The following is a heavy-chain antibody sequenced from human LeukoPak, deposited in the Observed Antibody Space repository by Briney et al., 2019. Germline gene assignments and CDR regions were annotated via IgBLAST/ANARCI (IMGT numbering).Heavy chain of an antibody. CDR3: ARWPSFGYSSSWYGHDY. CDR1: GDSISSGNYY. Sequence: SQTLSLTCTVSGDSISSGNYYWSWIRQPAGKGLEWIGRFYTSGSTNYNPSLKSRVTISVDTSKNQFSLKLSSVTAADTAVYYCARWPSFGYSSSWYGHDYWGQGTLVTVSS. V-gene: IGHV4-61*02. D-gene: IGHD6-13*01. CDR2: FYTSGST. J-gene: IGHJ4*02.